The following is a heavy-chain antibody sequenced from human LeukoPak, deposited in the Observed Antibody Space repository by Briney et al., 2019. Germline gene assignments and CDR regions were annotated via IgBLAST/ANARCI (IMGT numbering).Heavy chain of an antibody. D-gene: IGHD2-2*01. CDR3: ARSGLIVVPAAIRGFVY. CDR2: INPSGGST. J-gene: IGHJ4*02. V-gene: IGHV1-46*01. CDR1: GYTFTSYY. Sequence: VKVSCKASGYTFTSYYMHWVRQAPGQGLEWMGIINPSGGSTSYAQKFQGRVTMTRDTSTSTVYMELSSLRSEDTAVYYCARSGLIVVPAAIRGFVYWGQGTLVTVSS.